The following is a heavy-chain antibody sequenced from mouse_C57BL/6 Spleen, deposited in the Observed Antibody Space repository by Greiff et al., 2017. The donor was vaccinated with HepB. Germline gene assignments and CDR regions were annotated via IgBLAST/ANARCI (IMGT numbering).Heavy chain of an antibody. V-gene: IGHV7-1*01. CDR3: ARDWDVPFAY. Sequence: EVMLVESGGGLVQSGRSLRLSCATSGFTFSDFYMEWVRQAPGKGLEWIAASRNKANDYTTEYSASVKGRFIVSRDTSQSILYLQMNALRAEDTAIYYCARDWDVPFAYWGQGTLVTVSA. D-gene: IGHD4-1*01. CDR2: SRNKANDYTT. CDR1: GFTFSDFY. J-gene: IGHJ3*01.